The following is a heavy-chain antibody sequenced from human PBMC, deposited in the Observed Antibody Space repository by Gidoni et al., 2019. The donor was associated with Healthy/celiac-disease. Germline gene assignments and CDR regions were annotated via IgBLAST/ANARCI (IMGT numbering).Heavy chain of an antibody. CDR1: GSTFSSYA. D-gene: IGHD6-13*01. CDR3: ARVGGMYSSSWYYFDY. J-gene: IGHJ4*02. CDR2: IIPIFGTA. Sequence: QVQLVQSGAEVKKPGSSVKVSCKASGSTFSSYAISWVRQAPGQGLEWMGGIIPIFGTANYAQKFQGRVTITADESTSTAYMELSSLRSEDTAVYYCARVGGMYSSSWYYFDYWGQGTLVTVSS. V-gene: IGHV1-69*01.